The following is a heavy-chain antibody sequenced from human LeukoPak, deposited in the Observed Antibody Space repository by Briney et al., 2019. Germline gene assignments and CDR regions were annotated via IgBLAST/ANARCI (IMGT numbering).Heavy chain of an antibody. V-gene: IGHV3-30*18. D-gene: IGHD6-19*01. J-gene: IGHJ3*01. CDR1: GFTFSSYG. CDR2: ISFDGSIE. CDR3: AKDSDIAVAGSDDALDV. Sequence: GGSLRLSCAASGFTFSSYGMHWVRQTPGKGLEWVALISFDGSIEYYADSVKGRFTFSRDNSKNTLFLQMNSLRPEDTAVYYCAKDSDIAVAGSDDALDVWGRGTMVTVSS.